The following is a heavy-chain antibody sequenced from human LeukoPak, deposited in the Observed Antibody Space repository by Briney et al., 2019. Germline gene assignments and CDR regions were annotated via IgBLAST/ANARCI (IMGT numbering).Heavy chain of an antibody. CDR3: AKDRPNGMDV. V-gene: IGHV3-23*01. Sequence: GGSLRLSCAASGFTFSNYARSWVRQAPGKGLEWVSGINGNGDSTYYADSVKGRFTISRDNSKNTLYLQMNSLRAEDTAVYYCAKDRPNGMDVWGQGTTVTVSS. J-gene: IGHJ6*02. CDR2: INGNGDST. CDR1: GFTFSNYA.